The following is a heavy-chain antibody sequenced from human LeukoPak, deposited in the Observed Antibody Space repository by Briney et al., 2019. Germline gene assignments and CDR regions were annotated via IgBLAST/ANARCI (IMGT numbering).Heavy chain of an antibody. Sequence: PGGSLRLSCAASGFTFSSYAMSWVRQAPGKGLEWVSAISGSGGSTYYADSVKGRFTISRDNSKNTLHLQMNSLRAEDTAVYYCAKERYSSWYEPYARWGQGTLVTVSS. CDR3: AKERYSSWYEPYAR. D-gene: IGHD6-13*01. V-gene: IGHV3-23*01. CDR2: ISGSGGST. J-gene: IGHJ4*02. CDR1: GFTFSSYA.